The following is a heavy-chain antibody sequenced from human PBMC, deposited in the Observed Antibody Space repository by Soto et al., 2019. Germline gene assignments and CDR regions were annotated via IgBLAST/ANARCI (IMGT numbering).Heavy chain of an antibody. D-gene: IGHD3-22*01. J-gene: IGHJ4*02. CDR2: ISSSSSTI. CDR1: GFTFSSYS. Sequence: LRLSCAASGFTFSSYSMNWVRQAPGKGLEWVSYISSSSSTIYYADSVKGRFTISRDNAKNSLYLQMNSLRDEDTAVYYCARDPPSYDSSGYYYFDYWGQGTLVTVSS. V-gene: IGHV3-48*02. CDR3: ARDPPSYDSSGYYYFDY.